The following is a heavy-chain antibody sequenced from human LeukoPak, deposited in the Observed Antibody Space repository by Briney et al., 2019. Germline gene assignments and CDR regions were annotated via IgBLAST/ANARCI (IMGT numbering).Heavy chain of an antibody. CDR3: ARGSNYDPYPIDY. V-gene: IGHV4-30-2*01. Sequence: PSETLSLTCTVSGGSISRSSYYWGWIRQPPGKGLEWIGYIYHSGSTYYNPSLKSRVTISVDRSKNQFSLKLSSVTAADTAVYYCARGSNYDPYPIDYWGQGTLVTVSS. D-gene: IGHD4-11*01. CDR2: IYHSGST. CDR1: GGSISRSSYY. J-gene: IGHJ4*02.